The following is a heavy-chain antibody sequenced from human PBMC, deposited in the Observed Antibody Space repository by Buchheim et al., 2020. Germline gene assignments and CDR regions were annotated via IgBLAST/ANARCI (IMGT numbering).Heavy chain of an antibody. Sequence: QVQLQQWGAGLLKPSETLSLTCAVYGGSFSGYYWSWIRQPPGKGLEWIGYIYYSGSTNYNPSLKSRVTISLDTSKNQFSLKLSSVTVADTAVYYCARHKGRVLPAAIAYWGRGTL. CDR1: GGSFSGYY. V-gene: IGHV4-34*01. J-gene: IGHJ4*02. CDR3: ARHKGRVLPAAIAY. CDR2: IYYSGST. D-gene: IGHD2-2*01.